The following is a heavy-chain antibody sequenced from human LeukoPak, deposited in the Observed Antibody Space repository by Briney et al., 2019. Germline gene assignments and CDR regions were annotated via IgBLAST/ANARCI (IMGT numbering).Heavy chain of an antibody. J-gene: IGHJ3*02. CDR1: GGSVSNSNYC. V-gene: IGHV4-39*01. CDR3: ARPLDCNYGGTAFDI. Sequence: NPSETLSLTCTVSGGSVSNSNYCWGWIRQPPGKQLEWIGSIDYSGSPLYNPSLKSRVTLSVDTSKNQFSLKLSSVTAADTAVYYCARPLDCNYGGTAFDIWGQGTMVTVSS. D-gene: IGHD4-23*01. CDR2: IDYSGSP.